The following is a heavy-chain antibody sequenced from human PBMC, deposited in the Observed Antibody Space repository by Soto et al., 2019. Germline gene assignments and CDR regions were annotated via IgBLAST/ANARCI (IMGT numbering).Heavy chain of an antibody. D-gene: IGHD3-16*01. Sequence: GGSLRRSCAASGITFSSYAMQWVRQALGKGLEWVAIISSDGSLKYYAESVTGRPTIYSNNCKNAIYRQMHSLRPAQTAVYYFSKDFQVWGSCYGSLNYDYGMDVWGQGTTVTTSS. CDR1: GITFSSYA. V-gene: IGHV3-30*18. J-gene: IGHJ6*01. CDR2: ISSDGSLK. CDR3: SKDFQVWGSCYGSLNYDYGMDV.